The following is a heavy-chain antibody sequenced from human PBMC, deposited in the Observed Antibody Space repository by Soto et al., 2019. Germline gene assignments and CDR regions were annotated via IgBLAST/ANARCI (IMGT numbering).Heavy chain of an antibody. D-gene: IGHD3-10*01. J-gene: IGHJ3*02. Sequence: EVQLVESGGGLVQPGGSLRLSCAASGFTSSDHYMDWVRQAPGKGLEWLGRIRNKANSYTTEYAGSVKGRFTISRDDSKYSLSRQMSSLKADDAAVYYCSSSGTESSFWADDAFDIWGQGKMVTVSS. CDR3: SSSGTESSFWADDAFDI. CDR2: IRNKANSYTT. CDR1: GFTSSDHY. V-gene: IGHV3-72*01.